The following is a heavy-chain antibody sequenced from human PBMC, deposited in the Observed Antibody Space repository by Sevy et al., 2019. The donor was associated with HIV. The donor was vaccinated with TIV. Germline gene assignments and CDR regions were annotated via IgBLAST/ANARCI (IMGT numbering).Heavy chain of an antibody. CDR2: ISGSGDRT. Sequence: GGSLRLSCAASGFTFSSYGMSWVRQAPGKGLEWVSGISGSGDRTNYAGSVKGRFTISRDNSKEKLYLQMNSPRAEDTAGYYCAKGGCSGGRCPYEEYFHHWGQGTLVTVSS. D-gene: IGHD2-15*01. V-gene: IGHV3-23*01. J-gene: IGHJ1*01. CDR3: AKGGCSGGRCPYEEYFHH. CDR1: GFTFSSYG.